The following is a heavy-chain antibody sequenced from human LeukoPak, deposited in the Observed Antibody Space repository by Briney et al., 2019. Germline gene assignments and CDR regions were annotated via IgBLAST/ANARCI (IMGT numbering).Heavy chain of an antibody. J-gene: IGHJ4*02. CDR3: ARGPYYDILTGYSIGTGYFDY. CDR2: IYTSGST. Sequence: SETLSLTCTVSGGSISSYYWSWIRQPAGKGLEWIGRIYTSGSTNYNPSLKSRVTMSVDTSKNQFSLKLSSVTAADTAVYYCARGPYYDILTGYSIGTGYFDYWGQGTLVTVSS. D-gene: IGHD3-9*01. CDR1: GGSISSYY. V-gene: IGHV4-4*07.